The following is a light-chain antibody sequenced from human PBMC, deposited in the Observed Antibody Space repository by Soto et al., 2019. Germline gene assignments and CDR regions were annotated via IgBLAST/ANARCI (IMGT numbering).Light chain of an antibody. CDR3: SAYTSSLTLYV. CDR1: SSDVGTYNY. J-gene: IGLJ1*01. CDR2: EVS. Sequence: QSVLTQPASVSGSPGQSITISCTGTSSDVGTYNYVSWYQQHSGKAPKLMIYEVSNRPSGVSNRFSGSKSGNTASLTISGLQAEDEAYYYCSAYTSSLTLYVFGSGTKLTVL. V-gene: IGLV2-14*01.